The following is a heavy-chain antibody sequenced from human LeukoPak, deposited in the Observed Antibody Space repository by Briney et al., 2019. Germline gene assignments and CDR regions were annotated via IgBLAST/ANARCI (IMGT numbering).Heavy chain of an antibody. CDR3: ARSGFGELFLFDY. Sequence: SETLSLTCAVYGGSFSGYYWSWIRQPPGKGLEWIGEINHSGSTNYNPSLKSRVTISVDTSKNQFSLKLSSVTAADTAVYYWARSGFGELFLFDYWGQGTLVTVSS. D-gene: IGHD3-10*01. CDR1: GGSFSGYY. V-gene: IGHV4-34*01. J-gene: IGHJ4*02. CDR2: INHSGST.